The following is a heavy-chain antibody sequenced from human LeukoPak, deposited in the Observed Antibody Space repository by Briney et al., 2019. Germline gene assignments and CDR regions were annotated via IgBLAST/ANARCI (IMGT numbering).Heavy chain of an antibody. D-gene: IGHD2-21*01. CDR1: GFAFRSYW. CDR3: ARSLWPEDY. V-gene: IGHV3-7*01. J-gene: IGHJ4*02. CDR2: INQDGSDQ. Sequence: GGSLRLSCAASGFAFRSYWASWVRQAPGKGLEWVANINQDGSDQNYVDSVRGRFTISRDNAKNSAYLQMNSLRVEDTAVYYCARSLWPEDYWGQGILVTVPS.